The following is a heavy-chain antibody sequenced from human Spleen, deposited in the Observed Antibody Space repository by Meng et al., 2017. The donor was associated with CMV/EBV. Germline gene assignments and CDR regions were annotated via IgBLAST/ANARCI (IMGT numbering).Heavy chain of an antibody. V-gene: IGHV3-30*02. D-gene: IGHD3-3*01. J-gene: IGHJ4*02. CDR1: GFSFSSYG. CDR3: ARGRRSHYDFWSGYYIADD. CDR2: TPYDGSNK. Sequence: GESLKISCAASGFSFSSYGMHWVRQAPGKGLEWVAFTPYDGSNKYYADSVKGRFTISRDNSKNTLYLQMNSLRAEDTAMYYCARGRRSHYDFWSGYYIADDWGQGTLVTVSS.